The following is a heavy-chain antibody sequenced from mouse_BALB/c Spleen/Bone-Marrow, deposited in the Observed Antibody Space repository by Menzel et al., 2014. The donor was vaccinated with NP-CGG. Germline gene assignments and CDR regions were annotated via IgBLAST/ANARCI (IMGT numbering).Heavy chain of an antibody. CDR3: VRELYYGSSYFTY. Sequence: EVKLVESGGDLVKPGGSLKLSCAAFGFTFSNYAMSWVRQTPEKRLEWVASISSCGSTYYPGSVKGRFTISRDNARNILYLQMSSLRSEDTAMYYCVRELYYGSSYFTYWGQGTLVTVSA. D-gene: IGHD1-1*01. CDR2: ISSCGST. J-gene: IGHJ3*01. V-gene: IGHV5-6-5*01. CDR1: GFTFSNYA.